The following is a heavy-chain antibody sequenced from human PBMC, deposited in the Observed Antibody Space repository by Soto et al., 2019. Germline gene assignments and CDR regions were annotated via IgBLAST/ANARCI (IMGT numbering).Heavy chain of an antibody. D-gene: IGHD2-2*01. CDR2: ISGSGGST. CDR1: GFTFSSDA. Sequence: GGSLRLSCAASGFTFSSDAMSWVRQAPGKGLEWVSAISGSGGSTYYADSVKGRFTISRDNSKNTLYLQMNSLRAEDTAVYYCAKDLSSCSSTSCYVPIFYGMEVWGQGTTVTVSS. V-gene: IGHV3-23*01. CDR3: AKDLSSCSSTSCYVPIFYGMEV. J-gene: IGHJ6*02.